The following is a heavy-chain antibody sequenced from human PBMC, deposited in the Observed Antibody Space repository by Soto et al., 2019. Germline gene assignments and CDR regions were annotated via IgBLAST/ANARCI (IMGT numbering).Heavy chain of an antibody. Sequence: ASVKVSCKVSGYTLTELSMHWVRQAPGNGLEWMGGFDPEDGETIYAQKFQGRVTMTEDTSTDTAYMELSSLRSEDTAVYYCATAFHSSPSWFDPWGQGTLVTVSS. CDR3: ATAFHSSPSWFDP. V-gene: IGHV1-24*01. CDR1: GYTLTELS. CDR2: FDPEDGET. D-gene: IGHD6-13*01. J-gene: IGHJ5*02.